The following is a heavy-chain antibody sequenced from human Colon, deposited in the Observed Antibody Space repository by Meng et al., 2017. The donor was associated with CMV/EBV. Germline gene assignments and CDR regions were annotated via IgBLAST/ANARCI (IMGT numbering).Heavy chain of an antibody. Sequence: SVNVSCKASGYRFTSYGIDWVRQAPGQGLEWMGWISVYHGDTASAQKFQDRVTLTTDTATNTAYMELRGLTSDDTADYYCARNYCSSVDCNLGDGLNMWGQGTRVTVSS. CDR1: GYRFTSYG. J-gene: IGHJ3*02. CDR2: ISVYHGDT. V-gene: IGHV1-18*01. D-gene: IGHD2-2*01. CDR3: ARNYCSSVDCNLGDGLNM.